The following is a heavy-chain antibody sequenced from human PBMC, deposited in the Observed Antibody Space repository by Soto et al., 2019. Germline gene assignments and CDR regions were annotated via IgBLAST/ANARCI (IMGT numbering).Heavy chain of an antibody. CDR2: IYYSGST. J-gene: IGHJ4*02. Sequence: PSETLSLTCTVSGGSISSGDYYWSWIRQPPGKGLEWIGYIYYSGSTYYNPSLKSRVTISVDTSKNQFSLKLSSATAADTAVYYCARVKGEWLSAYYFDYWGQGTLVTVSS. CDR1: GGSISSGDYY. D-gene: IGHD3-3*01. V-gene: IGHV4-30-4*01. CDR3: ARVKGEWLSAYYFDY.